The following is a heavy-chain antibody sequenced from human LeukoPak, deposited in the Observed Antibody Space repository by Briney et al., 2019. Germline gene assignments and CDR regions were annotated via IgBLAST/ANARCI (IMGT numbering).Heavy chain of an antibody. Sequence: SETLSLTCAVSGVSISSGGYSWSWIRQPPGKGLEWIGYIYHSGSTYYNPSLKSRVTISVDRSKNQFSLKLSSVTAADTAVYYCAIRDGYSPGAFDIWGQGTMVTVSS. V-gene: IGHV4-30-2*01. J-gene: IGHJ3*02. D-gene: IGHD5-24*01. CDR2: IYHSGST. CDR3: AIRDGYSPGAFDI. CDR1: GVSISSGGYS.